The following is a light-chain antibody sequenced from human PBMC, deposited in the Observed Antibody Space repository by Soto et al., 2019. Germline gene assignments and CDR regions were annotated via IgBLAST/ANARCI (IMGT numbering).Light chain of an antibody. CDR3: CSSGGSPTYV. V-gene: IGLV2-23*02. CDR2: EVN. J-gene: IGLJ1*01. Sequence: QSVLTQPASVSGSPGQSITISCTATSSNVGSYKLVAWYQQHPGKAPKLMIFEVNKRPSGVCNRFSGSKSGNTASLTISGLKVEDEADYYCCSSGGSPTYVFGTGTKVT. CDR1: SSNVGSYKL.